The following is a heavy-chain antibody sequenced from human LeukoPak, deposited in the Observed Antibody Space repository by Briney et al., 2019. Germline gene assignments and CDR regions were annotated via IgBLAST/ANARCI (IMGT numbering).Heavy chain of an antibody. V-gene: IGHV1-69*04. Sequence: GASVKVSCKASGGTFSSYAISWVRQAPGQGLEWMGRIIPTLGIANYAQKFQGRVTITADKSTSTAYMELSSLRSEDTAVYYCAISGPSSFDYWGQGTLVTVSS. D-gene: IGHD2/OR15-2a*01. CDR3: AISGPSSFDY. J-gene: IGHJ4*02. CDR2: IIPTLGIA. CDR1: GGTFSSYA.